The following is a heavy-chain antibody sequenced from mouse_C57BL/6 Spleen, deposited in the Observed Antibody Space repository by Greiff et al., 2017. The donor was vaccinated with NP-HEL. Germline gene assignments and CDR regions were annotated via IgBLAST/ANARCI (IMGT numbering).Heavy chain of an antibody. V-gene: IGHV1-55*01. Sequence: QVQLKQPGAELVKPGASVKMSCKASGYTFTSYWITWVKQRPGQGLEWIGDIYPGSGSTNYNEKFKSKATLTVDTSSSTAYMQLSSLTSEDSAVYYCARGSTMVTTTPNYWGQGTTLTVSS. CDR2: IYPGSGST. J-gene: IGHJ2*01. CDR3: ARGSTMVTTTPNY. D-gene: IGHD2-2*01. CDR1: GYTFTSYW.